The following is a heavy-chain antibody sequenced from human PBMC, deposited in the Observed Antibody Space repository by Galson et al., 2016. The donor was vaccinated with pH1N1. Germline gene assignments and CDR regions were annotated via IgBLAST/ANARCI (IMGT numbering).Heavy chain of an antibody. V-gene: IGHV3-21*01. CDR2: ISRNSGSI. CDR3: AREDSSGYGYFDY. D-gene: IGHD3-22*01. J-gene: IGHJ4*02. CDR1: GFTFSSYP. Sequence: SLRLSCAASGFTFSSYPMNWVRQAPGKGLEWVASISRNSGSIYYRDTVKGRFTISRDNAKNSLFMQMNNLRAEDTAVYFCAREDSSGYGYFDYWGQGTLVTVSS.